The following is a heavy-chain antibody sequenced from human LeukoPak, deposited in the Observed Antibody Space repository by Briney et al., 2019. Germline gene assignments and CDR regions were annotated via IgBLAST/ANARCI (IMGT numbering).Heavy chain of an antibody. CDR1: GGTFSSYA. Sequence: SVKVSCKASGGTFSSYAISWVRQAPGQGLEWMGGIIPIFGTANYAQKFQGRVTITTDESTSTAYMELSSLRSEDTAVYYCAYVRKDYYYYYMDVWGKGTTVTVSS. J-gene: IGHJ6*03. CDR2: IIPIFGTA. CDR3: AYVRKDYYYYYMDV. V-gene: IGHV1-69*05. D-gene: IGHD3-10*02.